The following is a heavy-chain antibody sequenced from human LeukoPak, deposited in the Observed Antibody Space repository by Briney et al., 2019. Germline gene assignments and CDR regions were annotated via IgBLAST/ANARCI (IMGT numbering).Heavy chain of an antibody. J-gene: IGHJ3*02. CDR1: GFTFSSYAM. D-gene: IGHD2-15*01. Sequence: GSLRLSCAAFGFTFSSYAMSWVRQPPGKGLEWIGEIYHSGSTNYNPSLKSRVTISVDKSKNQFSLKLSSVTAADTAVYYCARSISVAATPGGAFDIWGQGTMVTVSS. CDR2: IYHSGST. CDR3: ARSISVAATPGGAFDI. V-gene: IGHV4-4*02.